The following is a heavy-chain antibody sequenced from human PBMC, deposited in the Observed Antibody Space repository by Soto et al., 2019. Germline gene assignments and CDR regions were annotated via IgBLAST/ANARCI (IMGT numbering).Heavy chain of an antibody. CDR1: GGSISSYY. J-gene: IGHJ6*02. Sequence: KPSETLSLTCTVSGGSISSYYWSWIRQPPGKGLEWIGYIYYSGSTNYNPSLKSRVTISVDTSKNQFSLKLSSVTAADTAVYYCARGSGYGHPFDYYYGMDVWGQGTTVTVSS. CDR2: IYYSGST. V-gene: IGHV4-59*01. CDR3: ARGSGYGHPFDYYYGMDV. D-gene: IGHD5-18*01.